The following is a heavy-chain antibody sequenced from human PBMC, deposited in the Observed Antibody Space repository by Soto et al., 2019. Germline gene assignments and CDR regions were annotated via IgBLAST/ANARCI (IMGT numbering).Heavy chain of an antibody. CDR2: ISSSSSYI. CDR1: GFTFSSYS. D-gene: IGHD6-19*01. J-gene: IGHJ4*02. V-gene: IGHV3-21*01. CDR3: ARISAVAGLGSDGTDY. Sequence: GGSLRLSCAASGFTFSSYSMNWVRQAPGKGLEWVSSISSSSSYIYYADSVKGRFTISRDNAKNSLYLQMNSLRAEDTAVYYCARISAVAGLGSDGTDYWGQGTLVTVSS.